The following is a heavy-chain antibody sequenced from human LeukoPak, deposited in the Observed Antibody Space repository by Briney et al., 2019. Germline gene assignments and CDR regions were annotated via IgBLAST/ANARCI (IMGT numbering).Heavy chain of an antibody. D-gene: IGHD2-2*01. J-gene: IGHJ4*02. CDR3: ARDDCSTTSCLAY. CDR1: GFTFRNYG. CDR2: IWYDESRK. Sequence: ETSLRLSCTTSGFTFRNYGMHWVRQAPGKGLEWVSVIWYDESRKYYADSVKGRFTISRDISKNTLYLQMNSLRAEDTAFYYCARDDCSTTSCLAYWGQGTLVTVSS. V-gene: IGHV3-33*01.